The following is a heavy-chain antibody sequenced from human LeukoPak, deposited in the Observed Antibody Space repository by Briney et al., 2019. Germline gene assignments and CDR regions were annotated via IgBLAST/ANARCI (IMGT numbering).Heavy chain of an antibody. CDR2: IKQDGSEK. J-gene: IGHJ4*02. CDR1: GFTFSSYW. D-gene: IGHD3-10*02. V-gene: IGHV3-7*03. CDR3: AKELSSGGDYFDY. Sequence: GGSLRLSCAASGFTFSSYWMSWVRQAPGKGLEWVANIKQDGSEKYYVDSVKGRFTISRDNSKNTLYLQMNSLRAEDTAVYYCAKELSSGGDYFDYWGQGTLVTVSS.